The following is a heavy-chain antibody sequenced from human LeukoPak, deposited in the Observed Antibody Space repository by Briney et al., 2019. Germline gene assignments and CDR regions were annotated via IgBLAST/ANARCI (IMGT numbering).Heavy chain of an antibody. D-gene: IGHD3-22*01. Sequence: GESLKISCKGSGYSFTSYWIGWVRQMPGKGLEWMGIIYPGDSDTRYSPSFQGQVTISADKSISTAYLQWSSLKASDTAMYYCARHKFTRRYYYVLGAFDIWGQGTMVTVSS. V-gene: IGHV5-51*01. CDR2: IYPGDSDT. J-gene: IGHJ3*02. CDR1: GYSFTSYW. CDR3: ARHKFTRRYYYVLGAFDI.